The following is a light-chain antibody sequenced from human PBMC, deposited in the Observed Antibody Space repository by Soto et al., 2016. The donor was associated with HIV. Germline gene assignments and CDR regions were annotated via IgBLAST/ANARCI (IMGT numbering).Light chain of an antibody. CDR2: DAS. V-gene: IGKV1-39*01. CDR3: RQSYNTPRS. Sequence: DIQMTLSPSSLSASVGDRVTITCRASQSIGRFLNWYQQISGKAPNLLIYDASTLQSGVPSRFSGSGSGTDFTLIISSLQPEDFATYYCRQSYNTPRSFGQGTMVEIK. J-gene: IGKJ1*01. CDR1: QSIGRF.